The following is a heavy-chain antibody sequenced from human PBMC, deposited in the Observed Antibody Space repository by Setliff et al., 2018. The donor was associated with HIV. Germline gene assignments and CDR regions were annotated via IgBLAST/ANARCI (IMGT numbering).Heavy chain of an antibody. Sequence: ASVKVSCKASGYTFTSYGFSWVRQAPGQGLEWMGWIRAYNGHANYAQRFEGRVTLTWDTSISTAYLELNHLKSDDTAVYYCARARTDYYDRRRRSHYYIDVWARGATVTVSS. V-gene: IGHV1-18*01. CDR1: GYTFTSYG. J-gene: IGHJ6*03. CDR3: ARARTDYYDRRRRSHYYIDV. D-gene: IGHD3-22*01. CDR2: IRAYNGHA.